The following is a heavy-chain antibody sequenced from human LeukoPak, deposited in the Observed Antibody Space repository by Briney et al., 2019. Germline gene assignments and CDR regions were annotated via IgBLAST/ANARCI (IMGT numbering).Heavy chain of an antibody. V-gene: IGHV3-74*01. CDR3: ARDPVVASPGPFYYHYMDV. Sequence: PGGSLILSCAASGFTFSNYWIHWVRQPPGKGLVWVSRINSDGSSTSYADSVKGRFTISRDYLKNSLYLQMSSLRAEDTALYYCARDPVVASPGPFYYHYMDVWGKGTTVTVSS. CDR1: GFTFSNYW. D-gene: IGHD6-13*01. J-gene: IGHJ6*03. CDR2: INSDGSST.